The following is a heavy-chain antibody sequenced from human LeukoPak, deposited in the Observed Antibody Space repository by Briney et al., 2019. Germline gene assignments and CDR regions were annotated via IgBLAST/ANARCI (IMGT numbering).Heavy chain of an antibody. CDR1: GFTFSSYE. CDR2: ISSSGSTI. D-gene: IGHD6-19*01. CDR3: AKSSGWYIEPNYGMDV. J-gene: IGHJ6*02. Sequence: GGSLRLSCAASGFTFSSYEMNWVRQAPGKGLEWVSYISSSGSTIYYADSVKGRFTISRDNAKNSLYLQMNSLRAEDTAVYYSAKSSGWYIEPNYGMDVWGQGTTVTVSS. V-gene: IGHV3-48*03.